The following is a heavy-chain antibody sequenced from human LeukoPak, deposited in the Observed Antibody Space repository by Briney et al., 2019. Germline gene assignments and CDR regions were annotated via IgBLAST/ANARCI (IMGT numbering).Heavy chain of an antibody. CDR3: ARGRTTMVRGVGFDY. V-gene: IGHV4-59*12. CDR2: IHYNGIT. J-gene: IGHJ4*02. CDR1: GSMYNYY. Sequence: PSETLSLTCTVSGSMYNYYWSWIRQPPGKGLEWIGYIHYNGITNYNPSLKSRVTISVDTSKNQFSLKLSSVTAADTAVYYCARGRTTMVRGVGFDYWGQGTLVTVSS. D-gene: IGHD3-10*01.